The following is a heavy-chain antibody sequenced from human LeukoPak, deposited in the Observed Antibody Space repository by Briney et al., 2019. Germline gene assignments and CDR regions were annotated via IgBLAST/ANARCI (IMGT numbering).Heavy chain of an antibody. CDR3: ARNELWFGELFPYYYYYGMDV. D-gene: IGHD3-10*01. V-gene: IGHV1-69*13. Sequence: SVKVSCKASGGTFSSYAISWVRRAPGQGLERMGGIIPIFVTANYAQKFQGRVTITADESTSTAYMELSSLRSEDTAVYYCARNELWFGELFPYYYYYGMDVWGQGTTVTVSS. CDR2: IIPIFVTA. J-gene: IGHJ6*02. CDR1: GGTFSSYA.